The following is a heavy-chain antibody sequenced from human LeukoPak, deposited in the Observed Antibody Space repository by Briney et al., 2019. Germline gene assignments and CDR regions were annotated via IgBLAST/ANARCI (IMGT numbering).Heavy chain of an antibody. D-gene: IGHD3-10*01. J-gene: IGHJ6*02. CDR2: INHSGST. CDR3: ASWGVIPYGMDV. CDR1: GGSFSGYY. V-gene: IGHV4-34*01. Sequence: SETLSLTCAVYGGSFSGYYWSCIRQPPGKGLEWIGEINHSGSTNYNPSLKSRVNISVDTSKNQFSLKLSSVTAAETAVYYCASWGVIPYGMDVWGQGTTVTVSS.